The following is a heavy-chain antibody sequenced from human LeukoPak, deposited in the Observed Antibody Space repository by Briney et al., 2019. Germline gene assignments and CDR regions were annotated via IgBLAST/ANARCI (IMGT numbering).Heavy chain of an antibody. CDR1: GYSFTSYW. J-gene: IGHJ4*02. CDR2: FYPGDSDT. CDR3: AKSVYGDYDYFDY. Sequence: GESLKISCKGSGYSFTSYWIGWVRQMPGKGLEWMGIFYPGDSDTRYSPSFQGQVTISADKSISTAYLQWSSLKASDTAMYYCAKSVYGDYDYFDYWGQGILVTVSS. V-gene: IGHV5-51*01. D-gene: IGHD4-17*01.